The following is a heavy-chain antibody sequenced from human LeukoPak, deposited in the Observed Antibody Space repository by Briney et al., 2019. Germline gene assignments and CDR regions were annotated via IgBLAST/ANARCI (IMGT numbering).Heavy chain of an antibody. Sequence: KPSATLSLTCTVSGGSISSSSYYWGWIRQPPGKGLEWIGYIYYSGNTDYNPSLKSRVTISVDTSKNQFSLKLSSVTAADTAVYYCARVGNAGSFDPWGQGTLVTVSS. CDR1: GGSISSSSYY. V-gene: IGHV4-61*05. CDR3: ARVGNAGSFDP. J-gene: IGHJ5*02. CDR2: IYYSGNT. D-gene: IGHD2-15*01.